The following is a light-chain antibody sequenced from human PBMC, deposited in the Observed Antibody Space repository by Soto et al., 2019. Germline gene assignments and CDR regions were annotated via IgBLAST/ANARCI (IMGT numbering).Light chain of an antibody. Sequence: IVLMQSPGTLSLSPGEGATLSCRASQSVNSNYLAWYQQKPGQAPTVLIFDTSRRATGVPDRFSGSGSGTDFTLTISRLEPEDFAVYYCQQYGNSPITFGQGTRLENK. CDR3: QQYGNSPIT. CDR1: QSVNSNY. J-gene: IGKJ5*01. CDR2: DTS. V-gene: IGKV3-20*01.